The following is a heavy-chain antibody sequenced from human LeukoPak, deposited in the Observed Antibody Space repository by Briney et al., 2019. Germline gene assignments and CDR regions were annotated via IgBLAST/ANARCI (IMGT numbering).Heavy chain of an antibody. V-gene: IGHV4-34*01. J-gene: IGHJ4*02. Sequence: TSETLSLTCAVYGGSFSGYYWSWIRQPPGKGLEWIGEINHSGSTNYNPSLKSRVTISVDTSKNQFSLKLSSVTAADTAVYYCARGISSGWYERGYYFDYWGQGTLVTVSS. D-gene: IGHD6-13*01. CDR2: INHSGST. CDR1: GGSFSGYY. CDR3: ARGISSGWYERGYYFDY.